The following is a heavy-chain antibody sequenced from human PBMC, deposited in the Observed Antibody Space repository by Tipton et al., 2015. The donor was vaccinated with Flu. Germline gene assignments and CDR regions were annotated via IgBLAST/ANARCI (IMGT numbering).Heavy chain of an antibody. J-gene: IGHJ2*01. CDR3: ARHDNSGFYSWYFDL. D-gene: IGHD3-22*01. Sequence: QLVQSGAEMKKPGESLKISCKGSGYNFAYYWIAWVRQMPGKGLELMGVIYPADSDTNYSPPFQGQVTISADKSISTAYLQWSSLKASDPAMYYCARHDNSGFYSWYFDLWGRGTLVTVSS. V-gene: IGHV5-51*01. CDR2: IYPADSDT. CDR1: GYNFAYYW.